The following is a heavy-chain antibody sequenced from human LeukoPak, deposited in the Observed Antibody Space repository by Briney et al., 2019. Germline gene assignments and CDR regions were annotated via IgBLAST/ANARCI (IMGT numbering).Heavy chain of an antibody. Sequence: GGSLRLSCAASGFTFSSYSMNWVRQAPGKGLEWVSYISSSGATIYYADSVKGRFTISRDNAKNSLYLQMNSLRAEDTAVYYCARVGEWRALGYWGQGTLVTVSS. V-gene: IGHV3-48*04. CDR3: ARVGEWRALGY. CDR2: ISSSGATI. CDR1: GFTFSSYS. D-gene: IGHD3-16*01. J-gene: IGHJ4*02.